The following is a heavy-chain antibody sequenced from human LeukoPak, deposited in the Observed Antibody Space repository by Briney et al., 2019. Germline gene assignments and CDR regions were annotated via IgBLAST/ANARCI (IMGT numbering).Heavy chain of an antibody. Sequence: GGSLRLSCAASGFTFRDYWMHWVRQAPGKGLVWVSHINSDGSSTDYADSVKGRFTISRDNAKNTLYLQMNSLRAEDTAVYFCTSVIDILTGFYNPYFDYWGQGTLVTVSS. D-gene: IGHD3-9*01. V-gene: IGHV3-74*01. J-gene: IGHJ4*02. CDR2: INSDGSST. CDR1: GFTFRDYW. CDR3: TSVIDILTGFYNPYFDY.